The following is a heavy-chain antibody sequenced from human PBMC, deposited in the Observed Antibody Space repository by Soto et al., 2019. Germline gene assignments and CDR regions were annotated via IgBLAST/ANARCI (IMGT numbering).Heavy chain of an antibody. J-gene: IGHJ6*02. D-gene: IGHD2-21*01. CDR1: GFTFSNAW. V-gene: IGHV3-15*01. CDR3: TTDYSVVLSPLYYYYGMDV. CDR2: IKSKTDGGTT. Sequence: GGSLRLSCAASGFTFSNAWMSWVRQAPGKGLEWVGRIKSKTDGGTTDYAAPVKGRFTISRDDSKNTLYLQMNSLKTEDTAVYYCTTDYSVVLSPLYYYYGMDVWGQGTTVTVSS.